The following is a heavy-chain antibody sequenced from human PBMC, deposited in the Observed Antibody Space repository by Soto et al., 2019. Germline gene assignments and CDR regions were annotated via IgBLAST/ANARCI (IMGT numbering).Heavy chain of an antibody. D-gene: IGHD6-13*01. CDR2: MSPNSVNT. CDR1: GYTFTIYD. CDR3: ARWIAAAGTWWFDP. Sequence: ASVKVCCKASGYTFTIYDINFVRQATGQWLEWMGWMSPNSVNTGYAQNFQGRVTMTRNTSISTAYMELSSLRSEDTAVYYCARWIAAAGTWWFDPWGQGTLVTVSS. J-gene: IGHJ5*02. V-gene: IGHV1-8*01.